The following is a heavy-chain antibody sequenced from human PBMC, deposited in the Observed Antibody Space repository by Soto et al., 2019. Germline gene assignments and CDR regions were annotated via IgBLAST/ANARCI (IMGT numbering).Heavy chain of an antibody. J-gene: IGHJ6*02. CDR2: INPDGRRT. Sequence: GGSLRLSCGVSGFSFSRYWMHWVRQAPGKGLVWVSRINPDGRRTNYADSVQGRFTVSRDNAKNTLFLQINSLRAGDTAVYYCTGAPDCGGGTCNSAHSYYGLHVWGPGTTVTVSS. D-gene: IGHD2-15*01. V-gene: IGHV3-74*01. CDR1: GFSFSRYW. CDR3: TGAPDCGGGTCNSAHSYYGLHV.